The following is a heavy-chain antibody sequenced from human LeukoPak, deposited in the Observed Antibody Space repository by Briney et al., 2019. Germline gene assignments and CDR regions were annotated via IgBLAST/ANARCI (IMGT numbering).Heavy chain of an antibody. D-gene: IGHD3-22*01. Sequence: PSETLSLTCTVSGYSISSGYYWGWIRQPPGKGLEWIGSIYHSGSTYYNPSLKSRVTISVDTSKNQFSLKLSSVTATDTAVHYCARRSVGDYDSSGKSSTYDAFDIWGQGTMVTVSS. CDR1: GYSISSGYY. CDR2: IYHSGST. J-gene: IGHJ3*02. CDR3: ARRSVGDYDSSGKSSTYDAFDI. V-gene: IGHV4-38-2*02.